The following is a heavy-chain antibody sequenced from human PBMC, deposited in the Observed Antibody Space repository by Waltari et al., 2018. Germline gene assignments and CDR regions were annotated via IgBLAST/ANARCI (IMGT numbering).Heavy chain of an antibody. D-gene: IGHD3-9*01. CDR1: GGTFRNYN. J-gene: IGHJ3*02. V-gene: IGHV1-69*08. CDR2: FIPFLTKA. Sequence: QVQLVQSGAEVKSPGSSVKVSCKASGGTFRNYNVNWVRQAPGQGLEWMGRFIPFLTKADYAQRFQARVTITADTSTSTVYMELNSLRSEDTAVYYCARGRFDLSTGSPRSSFDIWGQGTMVTVSS. CDR3: ARGRFDLSTGSPRSSFDI.